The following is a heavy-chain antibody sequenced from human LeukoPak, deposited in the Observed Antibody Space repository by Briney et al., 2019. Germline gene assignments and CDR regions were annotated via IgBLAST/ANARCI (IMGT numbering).Heavy chain of an antibody. CDR2: VIPYLGII. CDR3: ARDTAVAPRSNWFDP. J-gene: IGHJ5*02. V-gene: IGHV1-69*04. CDR1: GGTFSTDA. D-gene: IGHD6-19*01. Sequence: SVKVSCKAPGGTFSTDAISWVRQAPGQGLEWMGRVIPYLGIIDYTQKFQGRITISADKSTSTAYMQMNSLTSEDTAVYYCARDTAVAPRSNWFDPWGQGTLVTVSS.